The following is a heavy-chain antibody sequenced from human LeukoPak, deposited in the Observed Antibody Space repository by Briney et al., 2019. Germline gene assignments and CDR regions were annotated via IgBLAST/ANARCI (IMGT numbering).Heavy chain of an antibody. CDR1: GFTFRSYE. Sequence: GGSLRLSCAASGFTFRSYEMNWVRQAPGRGLEWISYIGATTSTIYYADSVKGRFTISRDNAKNSLFLQLNSLRAKDTAVYYCARALYTRFDYWGQGTLVTVSS. D-gene: IGHD1-14*01. V-gene: IGHV3-48*03. CDR3: ARALYTRFDY. J-gene: IGHJ4*02. CDR2: IGATTSTI.